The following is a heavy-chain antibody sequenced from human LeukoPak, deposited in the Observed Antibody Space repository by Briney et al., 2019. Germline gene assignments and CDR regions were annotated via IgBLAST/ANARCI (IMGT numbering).Heavy chain of an antibody. CDR3: ARVPSGWYEEYIDY. V-gene: IGHV1-3*01. J-gene: IGHJ4*02. D-gene: IGHD6-19*01. CDR1: GYTFTSYA. Sequence: ASVKVSCKASGYTFTSYAMHWVRQAPGQRLEWMGWINAGNGNTKYSQKFQGRVTITRDTSASTAYMELSSLRSEDTAVYCCARVPSGWYEEYIDYWGQGTLVTVSS. CDR2: INAGNGNT.